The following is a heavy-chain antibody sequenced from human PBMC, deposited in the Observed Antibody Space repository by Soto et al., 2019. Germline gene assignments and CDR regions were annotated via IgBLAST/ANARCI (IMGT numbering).Heavy chain of an antibody. CDR2: IWYDGSNE. Sequence: GGSLRLSCAASGFTFSNFAMHWVRQAPGKGLEWVALIWYDGSNEYYVDSVKGRFTISRDNSKTTLYLQMNSLRAEDTAIYYCARGNGTGAYLVDYWGQGTLVTVSS. CDR3: ARGNGTGAYLVDY. CDR1: GFTFSNFA. V-gene: IGHV3-33*01. J-gene: IGHJ4*02. D-gene: IGHD7-27*01.